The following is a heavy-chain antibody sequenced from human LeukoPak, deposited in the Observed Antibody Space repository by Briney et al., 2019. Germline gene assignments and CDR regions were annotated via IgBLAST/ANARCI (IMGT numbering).Heavy chain of an antibody. J-gene: IGHJ6*02. V-gene: IGHV3-23*01. D-gene: IGHD2-2*03. Sequence: GGSLRLSCAASGFTFSSYAMSWVRQAPGKGLEWVSAISGSGGSTYYADSVKGRFTISRDNSKNTLYLQMNSLRAEDTAVYYCAKDGYCSSTSCPPLYGMDVWGQGTTATVSS. CDR3: AKDGYCSSTSCPPLYGMDV. CDR1: GFTFSSYA. CDR2: ISGSGGST.